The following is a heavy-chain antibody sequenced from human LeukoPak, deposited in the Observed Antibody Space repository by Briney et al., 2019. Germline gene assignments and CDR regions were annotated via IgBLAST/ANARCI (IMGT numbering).Heavy chain of an antibody. CDR2: IYYSGST. CDR3: ARLHTELNIDY. V-gene: IGHV4-39*01. J-gene: IGHJ4*02. CDR1: GGSITSSSYY. D-gene: IGHD1-14*01. Sequence: SETLSLTCTVSGGSITSSSYYWGWIRQPPGKGLEWIGSIYYSGSTYYNPSLKSRVTISVDTSKNQFSLKLSSVTAADTAVYYCARLHTELNIDYWGQGTLVTVSS.